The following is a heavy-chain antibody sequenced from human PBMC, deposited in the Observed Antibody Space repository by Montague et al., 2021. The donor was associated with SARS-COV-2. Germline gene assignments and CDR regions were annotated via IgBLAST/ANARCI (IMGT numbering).Heavy chain of an antibody. CDR1: GGSISSGSYY. V-gene: IGHV4-61*02. CDR3: ARESLHLTGYYNDYFDY. J-gene: IGHJ4*02. CDR2: IYTSGST. Sequence: TLSLTCTVSGGSISSGSYYWNWIRQPAGKGLEWIGRIYTSGSTNHNPSLKSRVTISVDTSKNQSSLKLSSVTAADTAVYYCARESLHLTGYYNDYFDYWGQGTLVTVSS. D-gene: IGHD3-9*01.